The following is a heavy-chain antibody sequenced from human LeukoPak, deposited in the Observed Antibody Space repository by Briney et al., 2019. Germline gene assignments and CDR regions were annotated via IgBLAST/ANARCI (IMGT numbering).Heavy chain of an antibody. CDR2: IYYTGST. CDR3: ARAYDRVGVFYFDY. J-gene: IGHJ4*02. Sequence: SETLSLTCAVSGGSISSGGYSWSWIRQPPGKGLVWIGFIYYTGSTYYNPSLKSRITISVDTSQNQFSLKLSSVTAADTAVYYCARAYDRVGVFYFDYWGQGTLVTVSS. CDR1: GGSISSGGYS. V-gene: IGHV4-30-4*07. D-gene: IGHD1-26*01.